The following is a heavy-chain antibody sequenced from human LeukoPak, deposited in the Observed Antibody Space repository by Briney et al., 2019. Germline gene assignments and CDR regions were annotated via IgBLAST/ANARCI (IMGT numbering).Heavy chain of an antibody. D-gene: IGHD3-22*01. J-gene: IGHJ4*02. CDR2: IKQDGSEK. V-gene: IGHV3-7*01. Sequence: DPGGSLRLSCAASGFTFSSYWMSWVRQAPGKGLEWVANIKQDGSEKYYVDSVKGRFTISRDNAKNSLYLQMNSLRAEDTAVYYCARLRDEDYYDSSGFFDYWGQGTLVTVSS. CDR1: GFTFSSYW. CDR3: ARLRDEDYYDSSGFFDY.